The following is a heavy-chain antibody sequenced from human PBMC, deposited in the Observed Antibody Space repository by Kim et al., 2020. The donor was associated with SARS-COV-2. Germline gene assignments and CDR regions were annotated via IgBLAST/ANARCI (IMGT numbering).Heavy chain of an antibody. CDR3: AASYSYGYFY. CDR2: ST. D-gene: IGHD5-18*01. J-gene: IGHJ4*02. V-gene: IGHV1-46*01. Sequence: STSYAQKFQGRVTMTRDTSTSTVYMELSSLRSEDTAVYYCAASYSYGYFYWGQGTLVTVSS.